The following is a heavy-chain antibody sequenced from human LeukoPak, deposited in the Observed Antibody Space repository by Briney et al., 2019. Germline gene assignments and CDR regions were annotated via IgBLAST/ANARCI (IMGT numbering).Heavy chain of an antibody. CDR3: ARSDTAMDPVDY. J-gene: IGHJ4*02. CDR2: IIPIFGTA. V-gene: IGHV1-69*13. Sequence: ASVKVSCKASGGTFSSYAISWERQAPGQGLEWMGGIIPIFGTANYAQKFQGRVTITADESTSTAYMELSSLRSEDTAVYYCARSDTAMDPVDYWGQGTLVTVSS. D-gene: IGHD5-18*01. CDR1: GGTFSSYA.